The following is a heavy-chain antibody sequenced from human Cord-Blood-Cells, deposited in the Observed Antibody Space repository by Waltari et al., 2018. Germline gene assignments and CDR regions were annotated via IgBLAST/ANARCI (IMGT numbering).Heavy chain of an antibody. CDR2: MNPNLGNT. V-gene: IGHV1-8*01. J-gene: IGHJ4*02. D-gene: IGHD2-21*01. Sequence: QVQLVQSGAEVKKPGASVKVSCKASGYTFTSYDINRVRQDTGQGVEWMGWMNPNLGNTGYAQKFQGRITMTRNTSMSTAYMELRSLRSEDTAVYYCARGHISCFDYWGQGTLVTVSS. CDR3: ARGHISCFDY. CDR1: GYTFTSYD.